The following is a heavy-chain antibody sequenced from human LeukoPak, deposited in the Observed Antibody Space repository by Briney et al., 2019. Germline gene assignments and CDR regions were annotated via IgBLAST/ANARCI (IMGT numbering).Heavy chain of an antibody. V-gene: IGHV4-39*01. J-gene: IGHJ6*03. CDR2: IYYSGST. CDR3: ARHNAGYNPHRYMDV. CDR1: GGSISSSSYY. Sequence: SETLSLTCTVSGGSISSSSYYWGWIRQPPGKGLEWIGSIYYSGSTYYNPSLKSRVTISVDTSKNHFSLKLSSVTAADTAVYSCARHNAGYNPHRYMDVWGKGTTVTVSS. D-gene: IGHD5-24*01.